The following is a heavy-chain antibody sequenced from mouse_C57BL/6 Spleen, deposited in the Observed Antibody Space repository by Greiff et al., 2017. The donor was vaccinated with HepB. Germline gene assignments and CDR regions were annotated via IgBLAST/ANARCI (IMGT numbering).Heavy chain of an antibody. CDR2: ISSGGSYT. CDR3: ARHGPITTVVATEWYFDF. J-gene: IGHJ1*03. CDR1: GFTFSSYG. Sequence: EVQVVESGGDLVKPGGSLKLSCAASGFTFSSYGMSWVRQTPDKRLEWVATISSGGSYTYYPDSVKGRFTISRDNAKNTLYLQMSSLKSEDTAMYYCARHGPITTVVATEWYFDFWGTGTTVTVSS. D-gene: IGHD1-1*01. V-gene: IGHV5-6*01.